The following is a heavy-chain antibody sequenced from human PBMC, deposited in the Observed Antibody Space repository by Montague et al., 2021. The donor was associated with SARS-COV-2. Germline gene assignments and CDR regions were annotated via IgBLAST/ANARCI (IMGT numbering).Heavy chain of an antibody. CDR1: GDSVWSNTAA. J-gene: IGHJ4*02. Sequence: CPISGDSVWSNTAAWNWIRQSPSGGLEWLGRTNYRSKWTSDYATXVEGRISIDPDTSKNQSFLHLRSVTPEDTGVYYCVRDTGSAQAGFDAWGQGTLVTVSS. V-gene: IGHV6-1*01. D-gene: IGHD4-17*01. CDR3: VRDTGSAQAGFDA. CDR2: TNYRSKWTS.